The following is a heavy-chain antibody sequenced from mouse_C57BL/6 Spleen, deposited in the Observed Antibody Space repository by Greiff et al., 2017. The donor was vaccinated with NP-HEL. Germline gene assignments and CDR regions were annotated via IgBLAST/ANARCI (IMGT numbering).Heavy chain of an antibody. CDR2: ISSGSSTS. D-gene: IGHD1-1*01. CDR1: GFTFSDYG. CDR3: ARGGSSFYFDY. J-gene: IGHJ2*01. Sequence: EVKLVESGGGLVKPGGSLKLSCAASGFTFSDYGMHWVRQAPEKGLEWVAYISSGSSTSYYADTVKGRFTISRDNAKNTLFLQMTSLRSEDTAMYYCARGGSSFYFDYWGQGTTLTVSS. V-gene: IGHV5-17*01.